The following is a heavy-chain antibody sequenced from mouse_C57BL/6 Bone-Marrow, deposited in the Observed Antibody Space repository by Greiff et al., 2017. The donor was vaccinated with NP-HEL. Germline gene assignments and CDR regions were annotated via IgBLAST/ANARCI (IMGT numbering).Heavy chain of an antibody. D-gene: IGHD3-3*01. CDR1: GFSLTSYG. V-gene: IGHV2-2*01. J-gene: IGHJ1*03. CDR2: IWSGGST. CDR3: ARKAGTKGYFDV. Sequence: VKLVESGPGLVQPSQSLSITCTVSGFSLTSYGVHWVRQSPGKGLEWLGVIWSGGSTDYNAAFISRLSISKDNSKSQVFFKMNSLQADDTAIYYCARKAGTKGYFDVWGTGTTVTVSS.